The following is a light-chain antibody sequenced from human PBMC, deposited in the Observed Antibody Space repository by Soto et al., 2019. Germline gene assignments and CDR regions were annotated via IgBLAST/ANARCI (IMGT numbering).Light chain of an antibody. CDR3: QQYNDWPPLT. V-gene: IGKV3-15*01. J-gene: IGKJ4*01. Sequence: EIVMTQSPATLSVSPGEGVTLSCRASQSVRSSLAWYQQKPGQAPRLLIYGASTRATGIPARFSGSGSGTDFTLTISSLQSEDFAVYYCQQYNDWPPLTFGGGTKVEIK. CDR1: QSVRSS. CDR2: GAS.